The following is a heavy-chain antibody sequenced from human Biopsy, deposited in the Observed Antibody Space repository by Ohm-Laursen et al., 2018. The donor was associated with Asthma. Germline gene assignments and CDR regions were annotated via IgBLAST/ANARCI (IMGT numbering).Heavy chain of an antibody. CDR3: ARHDHRWDTYADF. D-gene: IGHD2-2*01. V-gene: IGHV4-39*01. CDR2: THYSGST. CDR1: GASIRGSGSY. Sequence: SDTLSLTCTVSGASIRGSGSYWAWIRQAPGKGPEWIGTTHYSGSTFYKPSLRSRVTMSLDTSTNQFSLRLRSVTVTDTAVYYCARHDHRWDTYADFWGQGTLVTVSS. J-gene: IGHJ4*02.